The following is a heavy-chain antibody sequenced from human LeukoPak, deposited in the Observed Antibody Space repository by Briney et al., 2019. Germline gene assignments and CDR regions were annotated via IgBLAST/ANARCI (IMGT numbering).Heavy chain of an antibody. J-gene: IGHJ6*03. D-gene: IGHD3-10*01. CDR3: ARDRECGSGSYCYYYYMDV. Sequence: PGGSLRLSCAASGFTFSSYGMHWVRQAPGKGLEWVAFIRYDGSNKYYADSVKGRFTISRDNSKNTLYLQMNSLRAEDTAVYYCARDRECGSGSYCYYYYMDVWGKGTTVTVSS. CDR1: GFTFSSYG. V-gene: IGHV3-30*02. CDR2: IRYDGSNK.